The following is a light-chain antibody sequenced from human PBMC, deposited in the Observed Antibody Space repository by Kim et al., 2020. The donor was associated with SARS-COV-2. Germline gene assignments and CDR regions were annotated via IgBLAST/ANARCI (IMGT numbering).Light chain of an antibody. Sequence: DIVMTQSPDSLAVSLGERATINCKSSQIVLLSSNNHNHLTWYQQNPGQPPKVLIYWASTRESGVPDRFSASGSGTDFTLTISSVQAEDVAVYYCLQYFKTPFTFGQGTRLEI. V-gene: IGKV4-1*01. CDR1: QIVLLSSNNHNH. J-gene: IGKJ2*01. CDR2: WAS. CDR3: LQYFKTPFT.